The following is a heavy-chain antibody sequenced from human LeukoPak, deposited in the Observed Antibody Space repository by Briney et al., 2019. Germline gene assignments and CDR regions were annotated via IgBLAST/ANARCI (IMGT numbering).Heavy chain of an antibody. J-gene: IGHJ6*03. CDR2: ISGSGGNT. CDR1: GFTFSNYA. D-gene: IGHD3-10*01. Sequence: GGSLRLSYAASGFTFSNYAMSWVRQAPGKGLEWVSAISGSGGNTYYADSVKGRFTISRDNSKNTLYLQMNSLRAEDTAVYYGAQEPDFTMVRRVITGVDYYYYMDVWGKGTTVTVSS. V-gene: IGHV3-23*01. CDR3: AQEPDFTMVRRVITGVDYYYYMDV.